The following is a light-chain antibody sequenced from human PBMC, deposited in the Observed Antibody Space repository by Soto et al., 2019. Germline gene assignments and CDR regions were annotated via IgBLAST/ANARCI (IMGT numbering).Light chain of an antibody. V-gene: IGLV4-69*01. CDR1: SGHSSYA. J-gene: IGLJ2*01. CDR3: QTWGTGLV. CDR2: LNSDGSH. Sequence: QPVLTQSPAASASLGASVKLTCTLSSGHSSYAIAWHQQQPEKGPRYLMKLNSDGSHSKGDGIPDRVSGSSSGAERYLTISSLQSEDEADYYCQTWGTGLVFGGGTKLTVL.